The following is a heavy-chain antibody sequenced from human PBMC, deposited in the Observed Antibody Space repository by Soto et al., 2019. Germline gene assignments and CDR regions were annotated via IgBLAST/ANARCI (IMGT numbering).Heavy chain of an antibody. CDR1: GGSFSGYY. CDR3: ARGIAAAGSDFDY. V-gene: IGHV4-34*01. CDR2: INHSGST. Sequence: QVQLQQWGAGLLKPSETLSLTCAVYGGSFSGYYWSWIRQPPGKGLEWIGEINHSGSTNYNPSLKSRVTISVDTSKNQCSLKLSSVTAADTAVYYCARGIAAAGSDFDYWGQGTLVTVSS. J-gene: IGHJ4*02. D-gene: IGHD6-13*01.